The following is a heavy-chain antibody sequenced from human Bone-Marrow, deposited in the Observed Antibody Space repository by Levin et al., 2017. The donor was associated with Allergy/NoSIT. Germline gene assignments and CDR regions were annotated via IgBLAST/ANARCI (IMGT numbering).Heavy chain of an antibody. Sequence: MSGGSLRLSCAASGFTFNSYSMNWVRQAPGKGLEWVSSISSSSSYISYADSAKGRFSISRDNARNSLYLQMNSLRAEDTAVYYCAREVGAWNAHYFDFWGQGTLVTVSS. D-gene: IGHD1-1*01. CDR2: ISSSSSYI. CDR3: AREVGAWNAHYFDF. V-gene: IGHV3-21*01. CDR1: GFTFNSYS. J-gene: IGHJ4*02.